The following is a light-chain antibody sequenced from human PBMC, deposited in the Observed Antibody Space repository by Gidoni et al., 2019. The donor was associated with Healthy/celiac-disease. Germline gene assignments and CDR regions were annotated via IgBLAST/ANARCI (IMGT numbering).Light chain of an antibody. Sequence: ETVRNQSPLSLPVTPGEPASISCRSSQSLLHRHGSTQLDWYLQKPGQSPQLLIYVGSTRASGVPARFSGSGSGTDFTLTFSRVEAEDFGVYYCMQALHTPLTFGGGTKVEIK. V-gene: IGKV2-28*01. CDR3: MQALHTPLT. CDR2: VGS. CDR1: QSLLHRHGSTQ. J-gene: IGKJ4*01.